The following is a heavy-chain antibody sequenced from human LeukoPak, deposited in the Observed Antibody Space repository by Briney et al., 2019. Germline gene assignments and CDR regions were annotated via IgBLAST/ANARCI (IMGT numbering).Heavy chain of an antibody. CDR3: ARVGNTSWTTLDY. CDR2: TWYDGSGQ. J-gene: IGHJ4*02. D-gene: IGHD2-2*01. CDR1: GFTFSSYA. V-gene: IGHV3-33*01. Sequence: GGSLRLSCAASGFTFSSYAMHWVRQAPGKGLEWVAVTWYDGSGQYYEDSVKGRFTISRDNTKNTLYLQMNSLRAEDTAVYYCARVGNTSWTTLDYWGQGALVTVSS.